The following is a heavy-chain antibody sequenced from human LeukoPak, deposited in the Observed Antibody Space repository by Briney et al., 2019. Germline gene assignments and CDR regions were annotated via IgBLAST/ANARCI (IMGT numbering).Heavy chain of an antibody. D-gene: IGHD7-27*01. J-gene: IGHJ3*02. Sequence: GGSLRLSCAASGFTFSSYAMSWVRQAPGKGLEWVSAISGSGGSTYYADSVKGRFTISRDNSKDTLYLQMNSLRAEDTAVYYCAKDQAGDLAFDIWGQGTMVTVSS. CDR1: GFTFSSYA. CDR2: ISGSGGST. V-gene: IGHV3-23*01. CDR3: AKDQAGDLAFDI.